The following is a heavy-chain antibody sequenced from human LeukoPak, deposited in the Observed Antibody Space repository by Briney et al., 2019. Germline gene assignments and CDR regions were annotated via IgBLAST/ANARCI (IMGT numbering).Heavy chain of an antibody. V-gene: IGHV3-23*01. D-gene: IGHD3-3*01. CDR2: ISGSGGST. CDR3: AKRNDFWSGYFISFGFDY. CDR1: GFPFSSFA. J-gene: IGHJ4*02. Sequence: GGSLRLSCAASGFPFSSFAMSCLRHAPGGALEWVSAISGSGGSTYYADSVKGRFTISRGNSKHTLYLQMNSLRAEDTAVYYCAKRNDFWSGYFISFGFDYWGQGTLVTVSS.